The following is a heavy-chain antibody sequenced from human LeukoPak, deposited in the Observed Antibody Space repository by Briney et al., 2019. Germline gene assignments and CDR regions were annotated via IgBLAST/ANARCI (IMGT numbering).Heavy chain of an antibody. Sequence: GRSLRLSCAASGFTFSSYSMNWVRQAPGKGLEWVSSITGSSSYIHYADSVKGRFTISRHNAKNSLYLQMNSLRAEDTAVYYCARGFADFVWGSYPSSYWGQGILVTVSS. CDR2: ITGSSSYI. V-gene: IGHV3-21*01. J-gene: IGHJ4*02. CDR1: GFTFSSYS. CDR3: ARGFADFVWGSYPSSY. D-gene: IGHD3-16*02.